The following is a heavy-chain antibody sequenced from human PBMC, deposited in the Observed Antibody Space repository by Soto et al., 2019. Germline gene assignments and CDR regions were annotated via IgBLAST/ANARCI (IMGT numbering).Heavy chain of an antibody. D-gene: IGHD6-13*01. Sequence: EVQLLESGGGLVQPGGSLRLSCAASGFTFSSYAMSWVRQAPGKGLEWVSVISGSGGSTYYADSVKGRFTISRDNSKNTLYVQMNSLRAEDTAVYYCARRSGSWYFDYWGQGTLVTVSS. CDR3: ARRSGSWYFDY. CDR2: ISGSGGST. V-gene: IGHV3-23*01. J-gene: IGHJ4*02. CDR1: GFTFSSYA.